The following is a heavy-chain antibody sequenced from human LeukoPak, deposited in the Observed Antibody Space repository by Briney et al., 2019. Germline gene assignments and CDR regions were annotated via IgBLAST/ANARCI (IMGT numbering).Heavy chain of an antibody. J-gene: IGHJ6*02. D-gene: IGHD6-19*01. Sequence: PSETLSLTCAVYGGSFSGYYWSWIRQPPAKGLEWIGEINHSGSTNYNPSLKSRVTISVDTSKNQFSLKLSSVTAADTAVYYCARASSSGPKPYFYVMDVWGQGTTVTVSS. V-gene: IGHV4-34*01. CDR2: INHSGST. CDR1: GGSFSGYY. CDR3: ARASSSGPKPYFYVMDV.